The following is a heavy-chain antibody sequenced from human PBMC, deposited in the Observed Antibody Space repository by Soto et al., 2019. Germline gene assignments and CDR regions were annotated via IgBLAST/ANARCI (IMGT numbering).Heavy chain of an antibody. V-gene: IGHV4-39*01. Sequence: QLQLQESGPGRLKPSETLSLTCTVSGGSISSSSYYWGWIRQPPGKGLEWIGSIYYSGTTYYNPSLKSRVTISVDTSKNQFSLKLSSVTAADTAVYYCATLWGQDWGQGTLVTVSS. CDR1: GGSISSSSYY. J-gene: IGHJ4*02. D-gene: IGHD3-10*01. CDR3: ATLWGQD. CDR2: IYYSGTT.